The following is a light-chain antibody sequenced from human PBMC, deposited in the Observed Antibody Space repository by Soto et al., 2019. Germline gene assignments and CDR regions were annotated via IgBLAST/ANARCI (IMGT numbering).Light chain of an antibody. V-gene: IGLV1-51*01. J-gene: IGLJ1*01. CDR1: TSNIGNNY. Sequence: QSVLTQPPSVSAAPGQKVTVSCSGSTSNIGNNYVSWYQQLPGMAPKLLIYDDNKRPSGIPDRFSGSKSGTSATLGITGFQTGDEADYYCGSWDSSLSAYVFGTGTKVTVL. CDR2: DDN. CDR3: GSWDSSLSAYV.